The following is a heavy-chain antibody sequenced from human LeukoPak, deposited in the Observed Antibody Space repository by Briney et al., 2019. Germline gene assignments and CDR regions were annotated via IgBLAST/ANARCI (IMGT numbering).Heavy chain of an antibody. D-gene: IGHD3-3*01. V-gene: IGHV3-11*01. CDR2: ISSSGSTI. CDR3: ARARITIFGVVINPYHYYGMDV. J-gene: IGHJ6*02. Sequence: GGSLRLSCAASGFTFSDYYMSWIRQAPGKGLEWVSYISSSGSTIYYADSVMGRFTISRDNAKNSLYLQMNSLRAEDTAVYYCARARITIFGVVINPYHYYGMDVWGQGTTVTVSS. CDR1: GFTFSDYY.